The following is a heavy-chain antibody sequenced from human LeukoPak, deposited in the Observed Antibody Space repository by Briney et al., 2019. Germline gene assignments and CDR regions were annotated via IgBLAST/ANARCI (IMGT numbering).Heavy chain of an antibody. V-gene: IGHV4-61*08. CDR3: ARDTGDKYCSGGSCSAPGYFDL. D-gene: IGHD2-15*01. Sequence: ASETLSLTCSVSGGSISSGAYYWSWIRQHPGKGLEWIGYIDYSGSTNYNPSLKSRVTISVDASKNQLSLKLSSVTAADTAVYYCARDTGDKYCSGGSCSAPGYFDLWGRGTLVTVSS. CDR2: IDYSGST. J-gene: IGHJ2*01. CDR1: GGSISSGAYY.